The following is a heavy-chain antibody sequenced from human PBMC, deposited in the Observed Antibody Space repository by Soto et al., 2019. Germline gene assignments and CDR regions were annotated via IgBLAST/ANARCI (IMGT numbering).Heavy chain of an antibody. J-gene: IGHJ4*02. Sequence: PSETLSLTCTVSGGSISSYYWSWIRQPPGKGLEWIGYIYYSGSTNYNPSLKSRVTISVDTSKNQFSLKLSSVTAADTAVYYCARMVVASAYYFDYPGQGPLVTLSS. V-gene: IGHV4-59*01. CDR1: GGSISSYY. CDR3: ARMVVASAYYFDY. D-gene: IGHD5-12*01. CDR2: IYYSGST.